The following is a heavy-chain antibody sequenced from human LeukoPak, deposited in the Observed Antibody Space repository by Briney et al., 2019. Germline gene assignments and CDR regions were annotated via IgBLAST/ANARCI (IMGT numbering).Heavy chain of an antibody. J-gene: IGHJ4*02. Sequence: GGSLRLSCAASGFIFSSYGMHWVRQVPGKGLEWVAFIRYDGSNKYYADSVKGRFTISRDNSKNTLYLQMNSLRAEDTAVYYCAKGLPSSGWYPPPFGYWGQGTLVTVSS. V-gene: IGHV3-30*02. D-gene: IGHD6-19*01. CDR2: IRYDGSNK. CDR1: GFIFSSYG. CDR3: AKGLPSSGWYPPPFGY.